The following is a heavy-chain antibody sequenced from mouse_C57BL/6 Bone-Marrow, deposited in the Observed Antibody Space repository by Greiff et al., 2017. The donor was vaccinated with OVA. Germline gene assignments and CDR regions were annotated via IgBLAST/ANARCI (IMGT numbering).Heavy chain of an antibody. CDR2: ISNGGGSI. D-gene: IGHD3-2*02. J-gene: IGHJ3*01. CDR3: ARHSSSSGYVFAY. CDR1: GFTFSDYY. V-gene: IGHV5-12*01. Sequence: EVKVVESGGGLVQPGGSLKLSCAASGFTFSDYYMYWVRQTPEKRLEWVAYISNGGGSIYYPDTVKGRFTISRDNAKNTLYLQMNRLKSDDTAMYYCARHSSSSGYVFAYWGQGTLVTVSA.